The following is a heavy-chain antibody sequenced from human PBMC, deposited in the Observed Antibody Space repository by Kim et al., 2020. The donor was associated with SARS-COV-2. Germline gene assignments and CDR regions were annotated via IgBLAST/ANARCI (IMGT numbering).Heavy chain of an antibody. D-gene: IGHD6-13*01. CDR2: ISYDGSNK. V-gene: IGHV3-30*04. Sequence: GGSLRLSCAASGFTFSSYAMHWVRQAPGKGLEWVAVISYDGSNKYYADSVKGRFTISRDNSKNTLYLQMNSLRAEDTAVYYCARDFIAAADHTFDYWGQG. J-gene: IGHJ4*02. CDR1: GFTFSSYA. CDR3: ARDFIAAADHTFDY.